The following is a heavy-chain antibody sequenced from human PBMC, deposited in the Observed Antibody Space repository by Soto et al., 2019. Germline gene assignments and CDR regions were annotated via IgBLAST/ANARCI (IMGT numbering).Heavy chain of an antibody. CDR3: ARDRGPSSGYYPYWFDP. CDR1: GATFSSNA. Sequence: QVQLVQSGAEVKKPGPSVKVSGKLSGATFSSNAITGVQRPPGQGLEWRGGIIPIFGTANYAQKFQGRVTITADESTSTAYMELSSLRSEDTAVYYCARDRGPSSGYYPYWFDPWGQGTLVTVSS. D-gene: IGHD3-22*01. V-gene: IGHV1-69*12. J-gene: IGHJ5*02. CDR2: IIPIFGTA.